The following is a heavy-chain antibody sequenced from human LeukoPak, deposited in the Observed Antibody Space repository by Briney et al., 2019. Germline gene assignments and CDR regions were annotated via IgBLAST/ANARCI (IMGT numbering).Heavy chain of an antibody. J-gene: IGHJ4*02. V-gene: IGHV1-2*06. D-gene: IGHD2-2*01. CDR3: ARGVPAAEIDY. CDR1: GYSFTGYY. Sequence: VASVTVSCKASGYSFTGYYMHWVRQAPGQGLEWMGRINPNSGGTNYAQKFQGRVTMTRDTSISTAYMELSSLRSEDTAVYYCARGVPAAEIDYWGQGTLVTVSS. CDR2: INPNSGGT.